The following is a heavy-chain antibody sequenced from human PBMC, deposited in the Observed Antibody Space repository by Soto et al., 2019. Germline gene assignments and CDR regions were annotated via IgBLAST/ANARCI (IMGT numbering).Heavy chain of an antibody. J-gene: IGHJ4*02. CDR2: INPSGGST. V-gene: IGHV1-46*03. Sequence: ASVKVSCKASGYTFTSYYMHWVRQAPGQGLEWMGIINPSGGSTSYAQKLQGRVTMTRDTSTSTVYMELSSLRSEDTAVYYCARTVVVVPAAQVEEYYFDYWGQGTLVTVSS. CDR1: GYTFTSYY. CDR3: ARTVVVVPAAQVEEYYFDY. D-gene: IGHD2-2*01.